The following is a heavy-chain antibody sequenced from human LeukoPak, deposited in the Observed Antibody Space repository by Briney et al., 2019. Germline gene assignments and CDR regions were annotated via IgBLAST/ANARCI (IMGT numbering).Heavy chain of an antibody. CDR3: ARLYYYDSSGYPDY. J-gene: IGHJ4*02. CDR1: GGSISSSSYY. CDR2: IYYSGST. D-gene: IGHD3-22*01. Sequence: ASETLSLTCTVSGGSISSSSYYWGWIRQPPGKGLEWIGSIYYSGSTYYNPSLKSRVTISVDTSKNQFSLKLSSVTAADTAVYYCARLYYYDSSGYPDYWGQGTLVTVSS. V-gene: IGHV4-39*01.